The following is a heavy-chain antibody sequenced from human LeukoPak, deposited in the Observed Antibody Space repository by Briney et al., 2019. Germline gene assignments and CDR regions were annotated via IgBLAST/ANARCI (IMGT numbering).Heavy chain of an antibody. Sequence: SETLSLTCTVSGGSISSYYWSWIRQPAGKGLEWIGRIYTSGSTNYNPSLKSRVTMSVDTSKNQFSLKLSSVTAADTAVYYCASKMATTGFDYWAREPWSPSPQ. CDR3: ASKMATTGFDY. CDR1: GGSISSYY. D-gene: IGHD5-24*01. V-gene: IGHV4-4*07. J-gene: IGHJ4*02. CDR2: IYTSGST.